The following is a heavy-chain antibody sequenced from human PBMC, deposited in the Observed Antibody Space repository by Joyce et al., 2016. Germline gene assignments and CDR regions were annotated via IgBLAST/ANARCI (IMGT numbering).Heavy chain of an antibody. V-gene: IGHV1-18*01. D-gene: IGHD2-2*01. CDR3: ARVGCRSASCWAATHWFDP. Sequence: KVSCKASGYTFTSHGISWVRQAPGQGLEWMGWISTYNGNTNYPETLQGRVTMTTDTSTSKAYLEVRSLTPDDTAVYYCARVGCRSASCWAATHWFDPWGQGTLVTVSS. CDR1: GYTFTSHG. J-gene: IGHJ5*02. CDR2: ISTYNGNT.